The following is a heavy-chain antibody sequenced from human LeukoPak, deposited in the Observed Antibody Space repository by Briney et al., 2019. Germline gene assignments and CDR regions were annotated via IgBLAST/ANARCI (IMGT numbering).Heavy chain of an antibody. CDR1: VYTFTSYY. V-gene: IGHV1-46*01. CDR2: INPSGGST. J-gene: IGHJ4*02. CDR3: ARDSGFDSGYDPVYYFDY. D-gene: IGHD5-12*01. Sequence: ASVTVSFKASVYTFTSYYMHWVRQAPGQGLEWMGIINPSGGSTSYAQKFQGRVTMTRDTSTSTVYMELSSLRSEDTAVYYCARDSGFDSGYDPVYYFDYWGQGALVTVSS.